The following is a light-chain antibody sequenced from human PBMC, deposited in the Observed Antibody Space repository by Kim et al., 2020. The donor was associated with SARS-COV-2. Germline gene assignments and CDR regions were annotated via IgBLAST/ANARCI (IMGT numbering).Light chain of an antibody. J-gene: IGLJ2*01. CDR2: QDT. V-gene: IGLV3-1*01. CDR1: ELGHKY. CDR3: QAWDSSATVV. Sequence: SYELTQPPSVSVSPGQTASITCSGDELGHKYASWFQQRPGQSPVLITYQDTKRPSGIPERFSGSNSGNTATLTISGTQAVDEADYYCQAWDSSATVVFGG.